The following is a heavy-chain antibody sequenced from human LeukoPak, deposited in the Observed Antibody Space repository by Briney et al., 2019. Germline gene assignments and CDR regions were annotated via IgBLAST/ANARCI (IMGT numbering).Heavy chain of an antibody. CDR3: AKDRTIFGVVSSDY. CDR1: GFTFSSCA. D-gene: IGHD3-3*01. J-gene: IGHJ4*02. V-gene: IGHV3-23*01. CDR2: ISGSGGST. Sequence: PGGSLRLSCAASGFTFSSCAMSWVRLAPGKGLEWVSAISGSGGSTYYADSVKGRFTISRDNSKNTLYLQMNSLRAEDTAVYYCAKDRTIFGVVSSDYWGQGTLVTVSS.